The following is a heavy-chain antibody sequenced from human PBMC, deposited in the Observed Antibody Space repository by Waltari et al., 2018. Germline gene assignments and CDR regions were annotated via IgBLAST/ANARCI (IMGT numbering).Heavy chain of an antibody. J-gene: IGHJ3*02. CDR3: ASYLWSSSSAFDI. CDR2: INPNSSGT. V-gene: IGHV1-2*06. CDR1: GYTFTGYY. Sequence: QVQLVQSGAEVKKPGASVKVSCKASGYTFTGYYMHWVRQAPGQGLEWMGRINPNSSGTNYAQKFQGRVTMTRDTSISTAYMELSRLRSDDTAVYYCASYLWSSSSAFDIWGQGTMVTVSS. D-gene: IGHD6-6*01.